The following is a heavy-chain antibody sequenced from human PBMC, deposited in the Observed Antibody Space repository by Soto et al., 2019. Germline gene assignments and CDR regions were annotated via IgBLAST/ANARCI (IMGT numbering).Heavy chain of an antibody. D-gene: IGHD3-22*01. V-gene: IGHV3-53*01. J-gene: IGHJ3*02. Sequence: GGSLRLSCAASGFTVSSNYMSWVRQAPGRGLEWVSVIYSGGTTYYADSVKGRFTISRDNSKNTLFLQMNSLRGEDTAVYYCARDGDNSGYWRGGLGGAAFDIWGQGTMVTVSS. CDR1: GFTVSSNY. CDR3: ARDGDNSGYWRGGLGGAAFDI. CDR2: IYSGGTT.